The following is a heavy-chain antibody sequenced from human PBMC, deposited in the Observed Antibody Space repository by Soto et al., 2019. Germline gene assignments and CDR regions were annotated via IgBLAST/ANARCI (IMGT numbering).Heavy chain of an antibody. D-gene: IGHD3-3*01. Sequence: PSETLSLTCTVSGGSISSSIYYWGWTRQPPGKGLEWIGSLYYSGSTYYNPSLKSRVTISVDTSKNQFSLKLSSVTAADTAVYYCARQGGYYIRENWFDPWGQGTLVTVSS. CDR3: ARQGGYYIRENWFDP. J-gene: IGHJ5*02. V-gene: IGHV4-39*01. CDR2: LYYSGST. CDR1: GGSISSSIYY.